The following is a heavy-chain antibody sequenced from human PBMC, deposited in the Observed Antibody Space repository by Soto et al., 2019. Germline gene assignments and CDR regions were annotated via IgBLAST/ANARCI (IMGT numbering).Heavy chain of an antibody. V-gene: IGHV3-23*01. Sequence: GGALRLSGAGSGFTFCNYSVTWVRQAPGKGVEWVSTISGSGGSTYYADSVKGRFTISRDNSKNTLYLQMNSLRAEDTAVYYCAREGYIAVAETTVYYYGMDVWGQGTTVTVSS. J-gene: IGHJ6*02. CDR1: GFTFCNYS. D-gene: IGHD6-19*01. CDR2: ISGSGGST. CDR3: AREGYIAVAETTVYYYGMDV.